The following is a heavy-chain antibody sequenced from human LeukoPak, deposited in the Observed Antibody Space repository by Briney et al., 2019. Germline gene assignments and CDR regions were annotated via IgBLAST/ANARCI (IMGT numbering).Heavy chain of an antibody. J-gene: IGHJ4*02. V-gene: IGHV3-21*03. CDR1: GFAFNTYS. Sequence: PGGSLRLSCAASGFAFNTYSMNWVRQAPGKGLEWVSFIFSSSTYIYYTDSVKGRFTIPRDNARNSLYLQMDNLRAEDTGVYYCARDFYDGFALDYWGQGTLVTVSS. CDR3: ARDFYDGFALDY. D-gene: IGHD2/OR15-2a*01. CDR2: IFSSSTYI.